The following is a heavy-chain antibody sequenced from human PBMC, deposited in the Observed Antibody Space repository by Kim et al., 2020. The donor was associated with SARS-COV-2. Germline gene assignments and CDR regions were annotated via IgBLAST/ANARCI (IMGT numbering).Heavy chain of an antibody. D-gene: IGHD3-22*01. CDR2: INHSGST. V-gene: IGHV4-34*01. CDR1: GGSFSGYY. J-gene: IGHJ4*01. CDR3: ARVLTTYYYDSSGYFNY. Sequence: SETLSLTCAVYGGSFSGYYWSWIRQPPGKGLEWIGEINHSGSTNYNPSLKSRVTISVDTSKNQFSLKLSSVTAADTAVYYCARVLTTYYYDSSGYFNYWG.